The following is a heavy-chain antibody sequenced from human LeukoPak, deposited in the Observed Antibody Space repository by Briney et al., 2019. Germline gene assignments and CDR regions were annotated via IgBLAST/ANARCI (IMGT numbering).Heavy chain of an antibody. CDR2: ISSSGSTI. CDR3: ARDHPLYYYGSGSYRLDY. V-gene: IGHV3-48*04. D-gene: IGHD3-10*01. J-gene: IGHJ4*02. CDR1: GFTFSSYW. Sequence: GGSLRLSCAASGFTFSSYWMSWVRQAPGKGLEWVSYISSSGSTIYYADSVKGRFTISRDNAKNSLYLQMNSLRAEDTAVYYCARDHPLYYYGSGSYRLDYWGQGTLVTVSS.